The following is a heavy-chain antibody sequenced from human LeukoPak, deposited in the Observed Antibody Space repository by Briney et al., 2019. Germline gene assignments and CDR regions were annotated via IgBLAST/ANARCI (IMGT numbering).Heavy chain of an antibody. D-gene: IGHD2-2*01. V-gene: IGHV4-4*07. CDR3: ARVGVYCSSTSCSYAAFDI. CDR1: GGSISSYY. CDR2: IYTSGST. Sequence: SETLSLTCTVSGGSISSYYWSWIRQPAGKGLEWIGRIYTSGSTNYNPSLKSRVTMSVDTSKNQFSLKLSSVTAADTAVYYCARVGVYCSSTSCSYAAFDIWGQGTMVTVSS. J-gene: IGHJ3*02.